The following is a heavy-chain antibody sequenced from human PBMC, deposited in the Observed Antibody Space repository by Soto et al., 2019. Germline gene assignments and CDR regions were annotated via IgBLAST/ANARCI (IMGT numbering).Heavy chain of an antibody. J-gene: IGHJ6*02. CDR3: ARARYCASPSCYKHYYYGMDT. V-gene: IGHV1-18*04. CDR2: ISTYNSRT. Sequence: QDQLVQSGAEVKKPGASVKISCEASGYTFTSHGISWVRQVPGQGLEWLGWISTYNSRTHYAQKVQGRVTMTTDTSTSTAYLDLRSLTFDDTAVYYCARARYCASPSCYKHYYYGMDTWGQGTTVTVSS. CDR1: GYTFTSHG. D-gene: IGHD2-2*02.